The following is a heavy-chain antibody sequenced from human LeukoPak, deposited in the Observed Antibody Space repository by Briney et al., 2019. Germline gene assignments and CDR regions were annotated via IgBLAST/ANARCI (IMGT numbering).Heavy chain of an antibody. Sequence: SGPALVKPTQTLTLTCTFSGFSLSTSGMCVSWIRQPPGKALEWPARIDWDDDKYYSTSLKTRLTISKDTSKNQVVLTMTNMDPVDTATYYCARNHPHSGYSSSSFDYWGQGTLVTVSS. D-gene: IGHD6-13*01. CDR2: IDWDDDK. V-gene: IGHV2-70*11. CDR1: GFSLSTSGMC. CDR3: ARNHPHSGYSSSSFDY. J-gene: IGHJ4*02.